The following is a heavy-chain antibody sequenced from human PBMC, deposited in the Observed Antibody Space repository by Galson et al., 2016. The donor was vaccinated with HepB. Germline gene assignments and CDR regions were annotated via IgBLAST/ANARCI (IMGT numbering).Heavy chain of an antibody. CDR3: AREGRQLARAGLDS. J-gene: IGHJ4*02. CDR1: EFTFRTYA. V-gene: IGHV3-30*03. CDR2: ISYDGSNE. Sequence: SLRLSCAASEFTFRTYAMHWVRQAPGKGLEWVAVISYDGSNEDYVDSVKGRFSIPRDNSRRTLYLQMNSLRAEDTAVYYCAREGRQLARAGLDSWGQGTLVTVSS. D-gene: IGHD5-24*01.